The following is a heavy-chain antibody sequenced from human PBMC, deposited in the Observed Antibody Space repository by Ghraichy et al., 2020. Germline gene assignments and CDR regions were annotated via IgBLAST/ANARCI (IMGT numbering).Heavy chain of an antibody. CDR3: VSGVGRLNFDS. V-gene: IGHV3-30*04. D-gene: IGHD1-26*01. CDR2: ISYDGGHK. CDR1: GFTFSSHA. Sequence: GESLNISCAASGFTFSSHAMHWVRQAPGKGLEWVALISYDGGHKSYADSVKGRFTISRDNFANTLHLQMSILRTEDTAVYYCVSGVGRLNFDSWGQGTLVTVSS. J-gene: IGHJ4*02.